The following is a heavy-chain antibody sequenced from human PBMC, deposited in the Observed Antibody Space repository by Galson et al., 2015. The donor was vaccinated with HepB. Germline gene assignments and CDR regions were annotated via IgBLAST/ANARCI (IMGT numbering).Heavy chain of an antibody. V-gene: IGHV1-69*13. D-gene: IGHD3-3*01. CDR3: ATGPYYDFWSGYYPANFDY. CDR1: GGTFSSYA. CDR2: IIPIFGTA. Sequence: SVKVSCKASGGTFSSYAISWVRQAPGKGLEWMGGIIPIFGTANYAQKFQGRVTITADESTSTAYMELSSLRSEDTAVYYCATGPYYDFWSGYYPANFDYWGQGTLVTVSS. J-gene: IGHJ4*02.